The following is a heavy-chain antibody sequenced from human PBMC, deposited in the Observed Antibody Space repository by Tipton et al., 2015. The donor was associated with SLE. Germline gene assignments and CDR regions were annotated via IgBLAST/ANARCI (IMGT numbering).Heavy chain of an antibody. CDR1: GFTFSDYY. V-gene: IGHV3-11*05. CDR3: ARETSEDSSGHSDAFDI. J-gene: IGHJ3*02. CDR2: ISSSSSYT. Sequence: SLRLSCAASGFTFSDYYMSWIRQAPGKGLEWVSYISSSSSYTNYADSVKGRFTISRDNAKNSLYLQMNSLRAEDTAVYYCARETSEDSSGHSDAFDIWGQGTMVTVSS. D-gene: IGHD6-19*01.